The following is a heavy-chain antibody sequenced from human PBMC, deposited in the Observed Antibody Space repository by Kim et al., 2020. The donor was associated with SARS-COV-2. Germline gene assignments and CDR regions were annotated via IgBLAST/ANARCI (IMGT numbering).Heavy chain of an antibody. CDR2: IWYDGSNK. V-gene: IGHV3-33*01. CDR3: ARMDTAMVTLYYYYYGMDV. D-gene: IGHD5-18*01. Sequence: GGSLRLSCAASGFTFSSYGMHWVRQAPGKGLEWVAVIWYDGSNKYYADSVKGRFTISRDNSKNTLYLQMNSLRAEDTAVYYCARMDTAMVTLYYYYYGMDVWGEGTTVTVSP. J-gene: IGHJ6*04. CDR1: GFTFSSYG.